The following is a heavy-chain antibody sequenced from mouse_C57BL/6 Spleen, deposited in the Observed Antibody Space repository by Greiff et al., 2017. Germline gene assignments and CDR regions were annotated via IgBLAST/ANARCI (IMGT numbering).Heavy chain of an antibody. V-gene: IGHV5-17*01. Sequence: EVKLVESGGGLVKPGGSLKLSCAASGFTFSDYGMNWVRQAPEKGLEWVAYISSGTSTIYYADTVKGRFTISRDNAKNTLFLQMTSLRSEDTAMYYCARWILYSSNYGYFDVWGTGTTVTVSS. CDR1: GFTFSDYG. D-gene: IGHD2-5*01. CDR3: ARWILYSSNYGYFDV. CDR2: ISSGTSTI. J-gene: IGHJ1*03.